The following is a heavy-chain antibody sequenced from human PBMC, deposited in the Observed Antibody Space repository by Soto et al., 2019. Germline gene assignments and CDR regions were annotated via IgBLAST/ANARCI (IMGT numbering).Heavy chain of an antibody. J-gene: IGHJ6*02. CDR1: GGSISSYY. CDR3: ARQVRDIAAAVYYYGMDV. Sequence: SETLSLTCTVSGGSISSYYWSWIRHPPGKGLEWIGYIYYSGSTNYNPSLKSRVTISVDTSKNQFSLKLSSVTAADTAVYYCARQVRDIAAAVYYYGMDVWCQGTTVT. D-gene: IGHD6-13*01. CDR2: IYYSGST. V-gene: IGHV4-59*08.